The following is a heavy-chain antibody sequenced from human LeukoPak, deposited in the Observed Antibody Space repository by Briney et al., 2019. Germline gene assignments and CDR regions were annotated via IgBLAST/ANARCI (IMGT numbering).Heavy chain of an antibody. Sequence: SETRSLTCTVSGGSISGGGFYWSWIRQPPGKGLEWIGYIYPGGSPDNSQSLESRVTISVDRSKNQLSLELSSVTVADTAVYYCARETDHGPPFDYWGQGTLVTVSS. V-gene: IGHV4-30-2*01. CDR1: GGSISGGGFY. CDR3: ARETDHGPPFDY. D-gene: IGHD1-14*01. CDR2: IYPGGSP. J-gene: IGHJ4*02.